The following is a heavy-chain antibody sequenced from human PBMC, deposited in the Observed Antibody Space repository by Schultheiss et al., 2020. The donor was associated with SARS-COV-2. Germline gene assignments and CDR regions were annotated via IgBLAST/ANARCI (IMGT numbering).Heavy chain of an antibody. CDR3: AKERSSGWLGRIDY. Sequence: GESLKISCAASGFTFSSYAMHWVRQAPGKGLEWVAVISYDGSNKYYADSVKGRFTISRDNSKNTLYLQMNSLRAEDTALYYCAKERSSGWLGRIDYWGQGTLVTVSS. V-gene: IGHV3-30-3*01. CDR1: GFTFSSYA. CDR2: ISYDGSNK. J-gene: IGHJ4*02. D-gene: IGHD6-19*01.